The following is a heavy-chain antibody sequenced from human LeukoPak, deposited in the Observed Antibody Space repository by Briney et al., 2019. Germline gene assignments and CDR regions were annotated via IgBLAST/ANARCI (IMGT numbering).Heavy chain of an antibody. Sequence: PGRSLRLSCAASGFTFSSYGMHWVRQAPGKGLEWVAVISYVGSNKYYADSVKGRFTISRDNSKNTLYLQMNSLRAEDTAVYHCAKDLPAAYFDYWGQGTLVTVSS. CDR3: AKDLPAAYFDY. CDR2: ISYVGSNK. D-gene: IGHD2-2*01. J-gene: IGHJ4*02. CDR1: GFTFSSYG. V-gene: IGHV3-30*18.